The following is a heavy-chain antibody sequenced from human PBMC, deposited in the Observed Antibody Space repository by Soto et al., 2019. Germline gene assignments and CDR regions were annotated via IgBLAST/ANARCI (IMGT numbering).Heavy chain of an antibody. CDR3: ARWPDCSGGSCHNWFDP. CDR2: IYYSGST. CDR1: GGSISSSSYY. J-gene: IGHJ5*02. D-gene: IGHD2-15*01. V-gene: IGHV4-39*01. Sequence: PSETLSLTCTVSGGSISSSSYYWGWIRQPPGKGLEWIGSIYYSGSTYYNPSLKSRVTISVDTSKNQFSLKLSSVTAADTAVYYCARWPDCSGGSCHNWFDPWGQGTLVTVSS.